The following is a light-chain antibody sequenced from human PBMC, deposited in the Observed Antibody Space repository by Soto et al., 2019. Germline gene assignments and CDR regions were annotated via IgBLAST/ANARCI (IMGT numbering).Light chain of an antibody. CDR2: GAS. V-gene: IGKV1-9*01. J-gene: IGKJ3*01. Sequence: DIQLTQSPSCLSASVGDRVTITCRASQGIGSYLAWYQQKPGKAPKVLIYGASILQSGVPSRFSGSGSGTEFTLTSNSLHPEDFATYYCQQLNSLFTFGPGTKVDI. CDR3: QQLNSLFT. CDR1: QGIGSY.